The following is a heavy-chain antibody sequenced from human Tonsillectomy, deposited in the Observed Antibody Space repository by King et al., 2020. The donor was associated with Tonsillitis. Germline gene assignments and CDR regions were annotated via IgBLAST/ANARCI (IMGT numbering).Heavy chain of an antibody. Sequence: VQLVESGGGLVQPGRSLRLSCAASGFTFDDYAMHWVRQAPGKGLEWVSGISWNSGSIGYADSVKGRFTISRDNAKNSLYLQMNSLRAEDTALYYCATEGQDITGTTGNWVDPWGQGTLVTVSS. CDR1: GFTFDDYA. J-gene: IGHJ5*02. V-gene: IGHV3-9*01. CDR2: ISWNSGSI. CDR3: ATEGQDITGTTGNWVDP. D-gene: IGHD1-20*01.